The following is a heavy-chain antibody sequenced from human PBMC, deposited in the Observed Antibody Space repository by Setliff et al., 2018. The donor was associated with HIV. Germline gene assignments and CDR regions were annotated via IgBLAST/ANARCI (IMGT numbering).Heavy chain of an antibody. J-gene: IGHJ3*01. Sequence: GASVKVSCKAAGYNFLSYGFSWVRLAPGQGFQWMGWISAYKGNTIYAQNLQGRVTMTTDTSTSTVYMELRSLTSDDTAVYYCAKADCTSSSCYSPFNAWGPGTMVTVS. V-gene: IGHV1-18*04. CDR3: AKADCTSSSCYSPFNA. D-gene: IGHD3-22*01. CDR1: GYNFLSYG. CDR2: ISAYKGNT.